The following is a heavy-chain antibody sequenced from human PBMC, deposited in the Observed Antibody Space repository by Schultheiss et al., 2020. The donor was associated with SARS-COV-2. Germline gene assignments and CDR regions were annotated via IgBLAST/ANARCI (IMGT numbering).Heavy chain of an antibody. Sequence: SQTLSLTCAVYGGSFSGYYWSWIRQPPGKGLEWIGEINHSGSTNYNPSLKSRVTISVDTSKNQFSLKLSSVTAADTAVYYCARGGIAVAGKYNWFDPWGQGTLVTVSS. CDR3: ARGGIAVAGKYNWFDP. D-gene: IGHD6-19*01. CDR1: GGSFSGYY. J-gene: IGHJ5*02. CDR2: INHSGST. V-gene: IGHV4-34*01.